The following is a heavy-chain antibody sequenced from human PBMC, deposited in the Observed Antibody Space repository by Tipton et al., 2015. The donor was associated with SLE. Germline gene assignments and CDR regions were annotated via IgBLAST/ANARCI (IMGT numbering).Heavy chain of an antibody. CDR2: IYSSGAT. CDR3: ARELDTFNV. Sequence: TLSLTCNVSGGSIMSGGYYWNWVRQPAGKGLEWIGRIYSSGATNYNPSLKSRVTISVDTSKNQFSLRLNSVTAADTAVYYCARELDTFNVWGQGTMVTVSS. J-gene: IGHJ3*01. CDR1: GGSIMSGGYY. V-gene: IGHV4-61*02.